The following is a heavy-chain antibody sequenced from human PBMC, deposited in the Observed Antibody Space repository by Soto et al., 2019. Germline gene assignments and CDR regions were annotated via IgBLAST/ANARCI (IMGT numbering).Heavy chain of an antibody. CDR2: ISYDGSNK. CDR3: ARSADYDFWSGPTYGMDV. J-gene: IGHJ6*02. Sequence: GGSLRLSCAASGFSFSGYWMSWVRQAPGKGPEWVAIISYDGSNKYYADSVKGRFTISRDNSKNTLYLQMNSLRAEDTAVYYCARSADYDFWSGPTYGMDVWGQGTTVTVSS. V-gene: IGHV3-30-3*01. CDR1: GFSFSGYW. D-gene: IGHD3-3*01.